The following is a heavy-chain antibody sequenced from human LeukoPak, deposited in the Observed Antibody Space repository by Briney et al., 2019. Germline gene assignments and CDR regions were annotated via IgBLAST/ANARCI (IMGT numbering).Heavy chain of an antibody. CDR2: ISYDGSNK. D-gene: IGHD3-3*01. CDR3: ARDRDFWSGYRDY. CDR1: GFTFSSYA. J-gene: IGHJ4*02. Sequence: GGSLRLSCAASGFTFSSYAMHWVRQAPGKGLEWVAVISYDGSNKYYADSVKGRFTISRDNSKNTLYLQMNSLRAEDTAVYYCARDRDFWSGYRDYWGQGTLVTVSS. V-gene: IGHV3-30-3*01.